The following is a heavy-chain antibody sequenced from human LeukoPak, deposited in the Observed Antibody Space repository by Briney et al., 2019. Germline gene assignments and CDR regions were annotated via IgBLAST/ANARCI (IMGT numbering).Heavy chain of an antibody. J-gene: IGHJ5*02. V-gene: IGHV3-33*01. Sequence: GGSLRLSCAASGFTFSSYGMHWVRQAPGKGLEWVAVIWYDGSNQYYADSVKGRFTISRDNSKNTLYLQMNSLRAEDTAVYYCARDHPSTAFDPWGQGTLVTVSS. CDR2: IWYDGSNQ. CDR1: GFTFSSYG. CDR3: ARDHPSTAFDP.